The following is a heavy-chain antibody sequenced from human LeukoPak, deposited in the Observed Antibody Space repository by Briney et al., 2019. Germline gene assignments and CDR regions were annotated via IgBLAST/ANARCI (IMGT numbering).Heavy chain of an antibody. J-gene: IGHJ2*01. V-gene: IGHV5-51*01. CDR2: IYPSDSGIDI. Sequence: GESLKISCKASGYSFISYWIGWVRQMPGKGLEWMGIIYPSDSGIDIKYSPSFEGQVTISADKSISTAYLQWSSLKASDTAMYYCARCSPIAAAELWGRGTLVTVSS. CDR3: ARCSPIAAAEL. CDR1: GYSFISYW. D-gene: IGHD6-13*01.